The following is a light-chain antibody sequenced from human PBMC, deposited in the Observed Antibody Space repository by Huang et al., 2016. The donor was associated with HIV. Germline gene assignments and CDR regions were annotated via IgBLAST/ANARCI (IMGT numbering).Light chain of an antibody. CDR1: QNITKS. CDR3: QQSFSVPRT. Sequence: DFQMTQSPPSLSASVGDRVTFTCRSNQNITKSLNWYQQKPGKAPKLLIYTASTLESGVPSRFSGGGSGSRFTLNITNLQPEDFATYYCQQSFSVPRTFG. CDR2: TAS. V-gene: IGKV1-39*01. J-gene: IGKJ1*01.